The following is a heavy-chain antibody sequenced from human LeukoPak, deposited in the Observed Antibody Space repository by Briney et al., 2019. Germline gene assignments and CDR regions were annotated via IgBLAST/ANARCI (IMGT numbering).Heavy chain of an antibody. V-gene: IGHV4-34*01. D-gene: IGHD3/OR15-3a*01. CDR1: GGSFSGYY. CDR2: IYYSGST. J-gene: IGHJ4*02. CDR3: ARQTGSGLFILP. Sequence: SETLSLTCAVYGGSFSGYYWSWIGQPPGKGLEWIGYIYYSGSTYYNPSLKSRVTISVDTSKNQFSLKLSSVTAADTAVYYCARQTGSGLFILPGGQGTLVTVSS.